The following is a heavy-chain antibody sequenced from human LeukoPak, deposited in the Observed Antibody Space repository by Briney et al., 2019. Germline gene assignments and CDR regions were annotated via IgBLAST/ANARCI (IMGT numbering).Heavy chain of an antibody. V-gene: IGHV3-30-3*01. CDR2: ISSDVNNK. CDR1: GFTFSSYA. J-gene: IGHJ4*02. CDR3: DPHDSSSHF. D-gene: IGHD6-6*01. Sequence: HPGGSLRLSCAASGFTFSSYAMHWDRQAPGKGLEWVAFISSDVNNKYYADSVKGRFTISRDNSKNTLYLQMNNLRDDDTAVYYCDPHDSSSHFWGQGTLVTVSS.